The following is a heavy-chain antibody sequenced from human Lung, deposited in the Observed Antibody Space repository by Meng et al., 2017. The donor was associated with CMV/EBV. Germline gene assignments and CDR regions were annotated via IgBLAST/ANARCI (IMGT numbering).Heavy chain of an antibody. CDR2: ISSSSSFI. J-gene: IGHJ6*02. CDR3: ARESSGSFVRDV. D-gene: IGHD6-25*01. CDR1: GFTFSVYS. V-gene: IGHV3-21*01. Sequence: LXCAASGFTFSVYSINWVRQAPGKGLEWVSSISSSSSFIYYADSVKGRFTISRDNAENSLSLQMNGLRAEDTAVYYCARESSGSFVRDVWGQGTEVTVSS.